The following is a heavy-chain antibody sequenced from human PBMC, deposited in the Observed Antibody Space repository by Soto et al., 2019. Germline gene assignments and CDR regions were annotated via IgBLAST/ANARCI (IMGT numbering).Heavy chain of an antibody. CDR2: IYYSAST. CDR1: GGSISSGGYY. V-gene: IGHV4-31*03. Sequence: PSETLSLTCTVSGGSISSGGYYWNWIRQHPGKGLEWIGYIYYSASTYYNPSLKSRVTISVDTSKNQCSLKLSSVTAADTAVHYCARVSGCSSTSCHPPDYWGQGTLVTVSS. J-gene: IGHJ4*02. D-gene: IGHD2-2*01. CDR3: ARVSGCSSTSCHPPDY.